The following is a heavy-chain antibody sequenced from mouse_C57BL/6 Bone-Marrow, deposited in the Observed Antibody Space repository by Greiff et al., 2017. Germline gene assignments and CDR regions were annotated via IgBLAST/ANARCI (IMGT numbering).Heavy chain of an antibody. J-gene: IGHJ2*01. Sequence: QVQLKQPGAELVMPGASVKLSCKASGYTFTSYWMHWVKQRPGQGLEWIGEIDPSDSYTNYNQKFKGKSTLTVDKSSSTAYMQLSSLTSEDSAVYYCARTLVADYFDYWGQGTTLTVSS. CDR1: GYTFTSYW. CDR3: ARTLVADYFDY. CDR2: IDPSDSYT. D-gene: IGHD1-1*01. V-gene: IGHV1-69*01.